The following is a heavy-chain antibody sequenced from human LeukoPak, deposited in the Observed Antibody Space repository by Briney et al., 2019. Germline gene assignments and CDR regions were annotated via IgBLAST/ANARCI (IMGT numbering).Heavy chain of an antibody. J-gene: IGHJ4*02. D-gene: IGHD3-3*01. CDR3: AREGAGDFWSGSPFDY. CDR2: IYHSGST. Sequence: PSETLSLTCTVSGGSISSGGYYWSWIRQPPGKGLEWIGYIYHSGSTYYNPSLKSRVTISVDRSKNQFSLKRSSVTAADTAVYYCAREGAGDFWSGSPFDYWGQGILVTVS. V-gene: IGHV4-30-2*01. CDR1: GGSISSGGYY.